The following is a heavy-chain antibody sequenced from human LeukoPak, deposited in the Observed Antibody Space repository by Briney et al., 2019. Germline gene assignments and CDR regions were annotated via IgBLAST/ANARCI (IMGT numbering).Heavy chain of an antibody. D-gene: IGHD4-17*01. V-gene: IGHV1-2*02. CDR3: ARGVLSGDYGRYFDY. J-gene: IGHJ4*02. CDR1: GYTFSGYY. CDR2: INPNSGGT. Sequence: ASVKVSCKASGYTFSGYYIHWVRQAPGQGLEWMGWINPNSGGTNYAQKFQGRVTMTKKTSIITAYMELSSLRSDDTAVYYCARGVLSGDYGRYFDYWGQGALVTVSS.